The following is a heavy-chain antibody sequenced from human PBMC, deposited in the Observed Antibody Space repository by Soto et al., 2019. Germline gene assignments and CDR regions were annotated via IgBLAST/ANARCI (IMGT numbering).Heavy chain of an antibody. V-gene: IGHV4-39*01. CDR3: ARGITMVRGAFDY. J-gene: IGHJ4*02. D-gene: IGHD3-10*01. CDR1: GGSISSSSYY. CDR2: IYYSGST. Sequence: SETLSLTCTVSGGSISSSSYYWGWIRQPPGKGLEWIGSIYYSGSTYYNPSLKSRVTISVDTSKNQFSLKLSSVTAADTAVYYCARGITMVRGAFDYWGQGTLVTVSS.